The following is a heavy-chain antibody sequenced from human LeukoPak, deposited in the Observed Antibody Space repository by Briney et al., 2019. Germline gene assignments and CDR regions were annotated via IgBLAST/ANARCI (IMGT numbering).Heavy chain of an antibody. V-gene: IGHV4-4*07. D-gene: IGHD3-10*01. CDR1: GGSISSYY. CDR2: IYTSGST. Sequence: SETLSHTCTDSGGSISSYYWSRIRQPAGKGLEWIGRIYTSGSTNYNPSLKSRVTMSVDTSKNQFSLKLSSVTAADTAVYYCARETEGAGSYWFYYFYMDVWGRGTTVSISS. J-gene: IGHJ6*03. CDR3: ARETEGAGSYWFYYFYMDV.